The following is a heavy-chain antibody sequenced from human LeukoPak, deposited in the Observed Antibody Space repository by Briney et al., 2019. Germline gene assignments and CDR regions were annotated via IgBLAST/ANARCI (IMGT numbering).Heavy chain of an antibody. V-gene: IGHV4-59*01. J-gene: IGHJ4*02. CDR3: ARATYCGGDCYHWDY. D-gene: IGHD2-21*02. CDR1: GGSISNYY. Sequence: SETLSLTCTVSGGSISNYYWSWFRQPPGKGLEWIGYIYYSGSTNYNPSLKSRVTISVDTSKNQFSLQLSSVTAAGTAVYYCARATYCGGDCYHWDYWGQGTLVTVSS. CDR2: IYYSGST.